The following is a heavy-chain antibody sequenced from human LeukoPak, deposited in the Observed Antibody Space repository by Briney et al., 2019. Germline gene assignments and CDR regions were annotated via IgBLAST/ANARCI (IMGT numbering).Heavy chain of an antibody. CDR3: SRDLWGLGVSAAIPFDY. J-gene: IGHJ4*02. D-gene: IGHD2-2*02. CDR1: GFTLGDYA. V-gene: IGHV3-49*03. CDR2: IRSKAYGGTT. Sequence: GGSLRLSCTASGFTLGDYAMSWFRQAPGKGLEWVGFIRSKAYGGTTEYAASVKGRFAISRDDSKSIAYLQMNSLKTEDTAVYYCSRDLWGLGVSAAIPFDYWGQGTLVTVSS.